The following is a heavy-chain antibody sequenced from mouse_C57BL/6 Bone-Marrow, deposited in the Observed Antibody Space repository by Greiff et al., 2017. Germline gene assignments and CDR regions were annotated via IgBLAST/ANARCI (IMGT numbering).Heavy chain of an antibody. CDR1: GYTFTSYW. J-gene: IGHJ3*01. CDR3: ARGTAQATFPY. CDR2: INPSSGYT. D-gene: IGHD3-2*02. V-gene: IGHV1-7*01. Sequence: VQLQQSGAELAKPGASVKLSCKASGYTFTSYWMHWVKQRPGQGLEWIGYINPSSGYTKYNQKFKDKATLTAAKSSSTAYMQLSSLTYEDSAVYYCARGTAQATFPYWGQGTLVTVSA.